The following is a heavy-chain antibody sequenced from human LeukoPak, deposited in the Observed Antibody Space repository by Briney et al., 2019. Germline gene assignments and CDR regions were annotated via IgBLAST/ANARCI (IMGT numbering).Heavy chain of an antibody. CDR3: ARGLRYSYGLGEYYYYMDV. Sequence: SETLSLTCTVSGGSMSSYRWSWIRRPPGKGLEWIGEINHSGSTNYNPSLKSRVTISVDTSKNQFSLKLSSVTAADTAVYYCARGLRYSYGLGEYYYYMDVWGKGTTVTVSS. J-gene: IGHJ6*03. D-gene: IGHD5-18*01. V-gene: IGHV4-34*01. CDR1: GGSMSSYR. CDR2: INHSGST.